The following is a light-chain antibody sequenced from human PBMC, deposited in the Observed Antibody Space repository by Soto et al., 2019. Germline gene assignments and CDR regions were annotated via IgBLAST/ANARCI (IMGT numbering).Light chain of an antibody. J-gene: IGKJ1*01. V-gene: IGKV3-15*01. Sequence: EIVMTQSPATLSVSPGERATLSCRASQSVSSTLAWYQQKPGQDPRLLIYGASTRATGIPARFSGSGSGTEFTLTISSLQSEDFAVYYCQQYNNWLWTFGQGTKVEIK. CDR3: QQYNNWLWT. CDR2: GAS. CDR1: QSVSST.